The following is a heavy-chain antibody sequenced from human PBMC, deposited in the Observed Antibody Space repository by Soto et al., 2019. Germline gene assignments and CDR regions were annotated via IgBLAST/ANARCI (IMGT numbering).Heavy chain of an antibody. Sequence: PGGALLASCAASVFTFSSYAMGGVRQAPGKGLDWVSAISGSGGSTYYADSVKGRFTISRDNDKNSLYLQMASLRAEDTAVYYCASDPTLSSILVVGVDDFWGQGTLVTVSS. CDR1: VFTFSSYA. D-gene: IGHD3-22*01. V-gene: IGHV3-23*01. J-gene: IGHJ4*02. CDR3: ASDPTLSSILVVGVDDF. CDR2: ISGSGGST.